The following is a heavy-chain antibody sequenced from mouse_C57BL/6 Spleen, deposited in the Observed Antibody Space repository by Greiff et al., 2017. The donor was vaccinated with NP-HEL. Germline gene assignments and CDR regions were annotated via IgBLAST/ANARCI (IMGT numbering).Heavy chain of an antibody. CDR2: INPSTGGT. J-gene: IGHJ3*01. CDR3: ARERWDGAWFAY. D-gene: IGHD4-1*01. CDR1: GYSFTGYY. V-gene: IGHV1-42*01. Sequence: EVKLMESGPELVKPGASVKISCKASGYSFTGYYMNWVKQSPEKSLEWIGEINPSTGGTTYNQKFKAKATLTVDKSSSTAYMQLKSLTSEDSAVYYCARERWDGAWFAYWGQGTLVTVSA.